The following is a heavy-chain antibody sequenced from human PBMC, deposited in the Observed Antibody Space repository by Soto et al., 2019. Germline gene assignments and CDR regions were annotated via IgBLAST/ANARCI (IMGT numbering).Heavy chain of an antibody. D-gene: IGHD3-3*01. Sequence: SSETLSLTCTVSGGSISSYYWSWIRQPPGKGLEWIGYIYYSGSTNYNPSLKSRVTISVDTSKNQFSLKLSSVTAADTAVYYCARSTLYDFWSGYRSGNWFDPWGQGTLVTVSS. J-gene: IGHJ5*02. CDR1: GGSISSYY. CDR2: IYYSGST. V-gene: IGHV4-59*08. CDR3: ARSTLYDFWSGYRSGNWFDP.